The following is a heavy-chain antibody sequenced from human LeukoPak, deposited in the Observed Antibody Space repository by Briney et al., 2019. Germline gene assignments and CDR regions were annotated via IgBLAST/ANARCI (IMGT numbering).Heavy chain of an antibody. Sequence: ASVYLSCKASSYTFTSYGTGWVRHTPGRGLEWMGWNTTNNGNTNYAQKLQGRVTMTTDTSTSTAYMELRSLRSDDTAVYYCGREAAVAGTKDYWGQGTLVTVSS. V-gene: IGHV1-18*01. J-gene: IGHJ4*02. D-gene: IGHD6-19*01. CDR3: GREAAVAGTKDY. CDR2: NTTNNGNT. CDR1: SYTFTSYG.